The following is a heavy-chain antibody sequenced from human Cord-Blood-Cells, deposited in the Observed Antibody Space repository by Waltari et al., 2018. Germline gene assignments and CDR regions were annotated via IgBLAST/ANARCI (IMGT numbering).Heavy chain of an antibody. CDR2: INHSGST. D-gene: IGHD3-22*01. CDR1: GGSFSGYY. J-gene: IGHJ4*02. CDR3: ARAYYDSSGYYTFDY. V-gene: IGHV4-34*01. Sequence: QVQLQQWGAGLLKPSETLSLTCAVYGGSFSGYYWSWIRQPPGKGLEWIGEINHSGSTNYNQSLKSRVTISVDTSKNQFSLKLSSVTAADTAVYYCARAYYDSSGYYTFDYWGQ.